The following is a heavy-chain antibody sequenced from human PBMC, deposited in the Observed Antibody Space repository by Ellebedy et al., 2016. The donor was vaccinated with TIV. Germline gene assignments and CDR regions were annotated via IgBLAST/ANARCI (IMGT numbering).Heavy chain of an antibody. J-gene: IGHJ3*02. V-gene: IGHV5-51*01. CDR1: GYNFINFW. Sequence: PGGSLRLSCEGSGYNFINFWSGWVRQMPGKGLEWMGIMYPADSITTYSPSFQGQITMSVDKPIRTAYLQWSSLKASDSAIYYCARQPSGYTGYSYVFDIWGQGTMVTVSS. D-gene: IGHD1-26*01. CDR2: MYPADSIT. CDR3: ARQPSGYTGYSYVFDI.